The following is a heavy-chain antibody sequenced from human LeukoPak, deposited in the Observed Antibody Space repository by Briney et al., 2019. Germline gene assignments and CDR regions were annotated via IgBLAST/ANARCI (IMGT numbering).Heavy chain of an antibody. CDR1: GGSISSSSYY. Sequence: SETLSLTCTVSGGSISSSSYYWGWIRQPPGKGLEWIGSIYYSGSTYYNPSLKSRVTISVDTSKNQFSLKLSSVTAADTAVYYCARGGVAVAGYFDYWGQGTLVTVSS. CDR3: ARGGVAVAGYFDY. D-gene: IGHD6-19*01. CDR2: IYYSGST. V-gene: IGHV4-39*07. J-gene: IGHJ4*02.